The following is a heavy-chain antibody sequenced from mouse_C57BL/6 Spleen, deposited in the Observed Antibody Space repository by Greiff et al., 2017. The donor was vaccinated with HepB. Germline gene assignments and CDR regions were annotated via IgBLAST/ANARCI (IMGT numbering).Heavy chain of an antibody. Sequence: VHLVESGPGLVAPSQCLSITCTVSGFSLTSYGVDWVRQSPGKGLEWLGVIWGVGSTNYNSALKSRLSISKDNSKSKVYLKMNSLQTDDTAMYYCARREGPYYGNSPLYDYAMDDWGQGTSVTVSS. CDR2: IWGVGST. CDR1: GFSLTSYG. D-gene: IGHD1-1*01. V-gene: IGHV2-6*01. CDR3: ARREGPYYGNSPLYDYAMDD. J-gene: IGHJ4*01.